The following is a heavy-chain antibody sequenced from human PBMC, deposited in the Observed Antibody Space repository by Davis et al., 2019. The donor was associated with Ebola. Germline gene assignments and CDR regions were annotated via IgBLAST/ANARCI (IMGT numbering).Heavy chain of an antibody. D-gene: IGHD4-17*01. V-gene: IGHV3-74*01. J-gene: IGHJ4*02. CDR1: GFTFSSYW. CDR2: INSGGSST. CDR3: ARAPLRSAPLDY. Sequence: GESLKISCAASGFTFSSYWMHWVRQAPGKGLVWVSRINSGGSSTSYADSVKGRFTISRDNAKNTLYLQMNSLRAEDTAVYYCARAPLRSAPLDYWGQGTLVTVSS.